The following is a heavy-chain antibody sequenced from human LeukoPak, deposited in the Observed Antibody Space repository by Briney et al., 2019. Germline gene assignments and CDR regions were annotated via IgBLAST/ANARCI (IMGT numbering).Heavy chain of an antibody. Sequence: SETLSLTCTVSGGSISSYYWSWIRQPPGKRLEWIGYIYYSGSTNYNPSLKSRVTISVDTSKNQFSLKLSSVTAADTAVYYCARHGSDSSGYPYYFDYWGQGTLVTVSS. CDR1: GGSISSYY. V-gene: IGHV4-59*08. J-gene: IGHJ4*02. D-gene: IGHD3-22*01. CDR2: IYYSGST. CDR3: ARHGSDSSGYPYYFDY.